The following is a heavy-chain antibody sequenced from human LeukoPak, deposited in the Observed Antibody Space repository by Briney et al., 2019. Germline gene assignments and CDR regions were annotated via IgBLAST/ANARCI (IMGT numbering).Heavy chain of an antibody. J-gene: IGHJ5*02. CDR1: GGSISYFY. CDR3: ARDSGTTGEVKFDP. Sequence: SETLSLTCTVSGGSISYFYWSWIRQPAGKGLEWIGRIYASGTITYNPSLESRVSMSVDTSKNQFSLNLSSVTAADTALYYCARDSGTTGEVKFDPWGQGTLVTVSS. CDR2: IYASGTI. D-gene: IGHD3-10*01. V-gene: IGHV4-4*07.